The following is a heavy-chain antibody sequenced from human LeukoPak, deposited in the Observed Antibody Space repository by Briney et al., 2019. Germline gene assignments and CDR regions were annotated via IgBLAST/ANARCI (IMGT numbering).Heavy chain of an antibody. V-gene: IGHV3-30*18. CDR1: GFTFSSYG. Sequence: GGSLRLSCAASGFTFSSYGMHWVRQAPGKGLEWVAVISYDGSNKYYADSVKGRFTISRDNSKNTLYLQMNSLRAEDTAVYYCAKVRHDSSGYYHLYYHYGMDVWGQGTTVTVSS. CDR2: ISYDGSNK. CDR3: AKVRHDSSGYYHLYYHYGMDV. J-gene: IGHJ6*02. D-gene: IGHD3-22*01.